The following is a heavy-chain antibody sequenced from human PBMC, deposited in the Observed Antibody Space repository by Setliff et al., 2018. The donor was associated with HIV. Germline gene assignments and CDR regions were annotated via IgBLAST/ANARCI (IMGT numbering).Heavy chain of an antibody. CDR2: LSPSGTT. Sequence: SETLSLTCTVYGGSFSNYYTNWIRQPPGKGLEWIGELSPSGTTRSNPSLQSRVTISLDTSNNQFSLKLTSMTAADTAVYYCAREPDYWGQGTLVTVSS. J-gene: IGHJ4*02. D-gene: IGHD1-1*01. CDR3: AREPDY. CDR1: GGSFSNYY. V-gene: IGHV4-34*01.